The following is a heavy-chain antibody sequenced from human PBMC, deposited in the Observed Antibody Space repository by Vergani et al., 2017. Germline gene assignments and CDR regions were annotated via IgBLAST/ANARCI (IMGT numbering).Heavy chain of an antibody. CDR2: IIPILGIA. D-gene: IGHD6-13*01. Sequence: QVQLVQSGAEVKKPGSSVKVSCKASGGTFSSYTISWVRQAPGQGLEWMGRIIPILGIANYAQKFQGRVTITADKSTSTAYMELSSLRSEDTAVYYCAGVRIMGIATPWYFDYWDQGTLVTVSS. CDR3: AGVRIMGIATPWYFDY. J-gene: IGHJ4*02. CDR1: GGTFSSYT. V-gene: IGHV1-69*02.